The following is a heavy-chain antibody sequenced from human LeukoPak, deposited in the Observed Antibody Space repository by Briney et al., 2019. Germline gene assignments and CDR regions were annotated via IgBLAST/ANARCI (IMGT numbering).Heavy chain of an antibody. CDR3: ATIQLWFAGTPN. J-gene: IGHJ4*02. D-gene: IGHD5-18*01. Sequence: PPETLSLTCTVSGGSISSSNYYWGWIRQSPGKGLEWIGSLYYGGNTYYNPSLKSRLTISVDTSKNQFSLRLTSVTAADTAVYYCATIQLWFAGTPNWGQGTLVIVSS. CDR2: LYYGGNT. CDR1: GGSISSSNYY. V-gene: IGHV4-39*01.